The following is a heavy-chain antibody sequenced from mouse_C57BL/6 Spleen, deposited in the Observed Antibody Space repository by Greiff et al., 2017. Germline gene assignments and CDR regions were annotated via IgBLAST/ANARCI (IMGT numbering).Heavy chain of an antibody. V-gene: IGHV1-42*01. Sequence: VQLQQSGPELVKPGASVKISCKASGYSFTGYYMNWVKQSPEKSLEWIGEINPSTGGTTYNQKFKAKATLTVDKSSSTAYMQLKSLTSEDSAVYYCARFPRGSSPYYAMDYWGQGTSVTVSS. CDR1: GYSFTGYY. J-gene: IGHJ4*01. D-gene: IGHD1-1*01. CDR2: INPSTGGT. CDR3: ARFPRGSSPYYAMDY.